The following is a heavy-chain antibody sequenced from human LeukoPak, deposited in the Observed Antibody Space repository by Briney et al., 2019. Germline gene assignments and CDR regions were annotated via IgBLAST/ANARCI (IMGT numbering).Heavy chain of an antibody. Sequence: GGSLRLSCAASGFTVSSNYMNWVRQAPGKGLEWVSVIYSAGGTYYADSVKGRFTISRDNAKNSLYLQMNSLRAEDTAVYYCARGVSYSSSWYYFDHWGQGTLVTVSS. CDR1: GFTVSSNY. J-gene: IGHJ4*02. CDR2: IYSAGGT. V-gene: IGHV3-66*01. D-gene: IGHD6-13*01. CDR3: ARGVSYSSSWYYFDH.